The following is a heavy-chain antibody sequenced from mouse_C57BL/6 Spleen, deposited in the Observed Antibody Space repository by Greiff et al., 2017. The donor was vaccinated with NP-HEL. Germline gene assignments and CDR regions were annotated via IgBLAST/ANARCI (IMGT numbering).Heavy chain of an antibody. CDR1: GFNIKNTY. CDR3: ARSPLYDGYYGAMDY. V-gene: IGHV14-3*01. Sequence: EVKLVESVAELVRPGASVKLSCTASGFNIKNTYMHWVKQRPEQGLEWIGRIDPANGNTKYAPKFQGKATITADTSSNTAYLQLSSLTSEDTAIYYCARSPLYDGYYGAMDYWGQGTSVTVSS. D-gene: IGHD2-3*01. CDR2: IDPANGNT. J-gene: IGHJ4*01.